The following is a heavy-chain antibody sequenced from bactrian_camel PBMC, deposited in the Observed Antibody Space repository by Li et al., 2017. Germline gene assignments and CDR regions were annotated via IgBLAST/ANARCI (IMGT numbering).Heavy chain of an antibody. CDR2: YDGVGNT. D-gene: IGHD7*01. Sequence: QLVESGGGSVQAGGSLRLSCAASGYTTRTACMAWFRQAPGQEREGVATYDGVGNTKYADSVKGRFTISRDNAKSTVYLQMNSLISEDTALYCCPSDMGLGWWQYNYWGQGTQVTVS. CDR1: GYTTRTAC. V-gene: IGHV3S53*01. J-gene: IGHJ4*01. CDR3: PSDMGLGWWQYNY.